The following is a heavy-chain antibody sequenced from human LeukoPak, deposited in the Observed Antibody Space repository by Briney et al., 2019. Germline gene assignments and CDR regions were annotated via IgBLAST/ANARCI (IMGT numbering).Heavy chain of an antibody. Sequence: SVKVSCKASGYTFTGYYMHWVRQAPGQGLEWMGWINPNSGGTNYAQKFQGRVTMTRDTSISTAYMELSRLRSDDTAVYYCARDFTITMVRGVINVNWFDPWGQGTLVTVSS. V-gene: IGHV1-2*02. CDR2: INPNSGGT. CDR1: GYTFTGYY. J-gene: IGHJ5*02. D-gene: IGHD3-10*01. CDR3: ARDFTITMVRGVINVNWFDP.